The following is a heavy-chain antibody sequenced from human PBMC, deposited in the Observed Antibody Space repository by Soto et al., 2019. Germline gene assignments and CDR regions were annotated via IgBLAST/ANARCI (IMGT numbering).Heavy chain of an antibody. CDR1: GFTFSSYA. V-gene: IGHV3-23*01. J-gene: IGHJ4*02. Sequence: GGSLRLSCAASGFTFSSYAMSWVRQAPGKGLEWVSAISGSGGSTYYADSVKGRFTISRDNSKNTLYLQMNSLRAEDTAVYYCAKRLRGVYAIQSGAFDYWGQGTLVTVSS. CDR3: AKRLRGVYAIQSGAFDY. D-gene: IGHD2-8*01. CDR2: ISGSGGST.